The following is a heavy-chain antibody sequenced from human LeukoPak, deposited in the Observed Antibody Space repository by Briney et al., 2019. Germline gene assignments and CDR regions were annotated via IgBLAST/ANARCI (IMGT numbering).Heavy chain of an antibody. CDR1: GFTFDDYA. V-gene: IGHV3-9*01. CDR2: ISWNSGSI. D-gene: IGHD3-22*01. CDR3: AKDFRAYYDSSGSSFDI. J-gene: IGHJ3*02. Sequence: PGGSLRLSCAASGFTFDDYAMHWVRQAPGKGLEWVSGISWNSGSIGYADSVKGRFTISRDNAKNSLYLQMNSLRAEDTALYYCAKDFRAYYDSSGSSFDIWGQGTMVTVSS.